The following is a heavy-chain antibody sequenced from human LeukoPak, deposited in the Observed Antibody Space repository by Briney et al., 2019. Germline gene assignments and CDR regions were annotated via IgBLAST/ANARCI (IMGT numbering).Heavy chain of an antibody. CDR1: GGSISSSSYY. Sequence: SETLSLTCTVSGGSISSSSYYWGWIRQPPGKGLEWIGNIYYRGSTYYNPSLKSRVTISVDTSKNQFSLNLNSVTAADTAVYYCARVYYYYYYMDVWGKGTTVTISS. V-gene: IGHV4-39*01. CDR2: IYYRGST. CDR3: ARVYYYYYYMDV. J-gene: IGHJ6*03.